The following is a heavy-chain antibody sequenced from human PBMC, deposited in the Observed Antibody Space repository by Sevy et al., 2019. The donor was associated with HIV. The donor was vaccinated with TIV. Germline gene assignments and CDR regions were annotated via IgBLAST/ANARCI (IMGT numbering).Heavy chain of an antibody. CDR2: ISSSGSYI. CDR1: GFTFRSYT. J-gene: IGHJ4*02. Sequence: GGSLRLSCVASGFTFRSYTMKWVRQAPGKGLECVSSISSSGSYIYYADSVKGRCTISRDDAKNSLNLQMNTLRAEDAAVYYCARVRPYDTRDFDYWGQGTLVTVSS. CDR3: ARVRPYDTRDFDY. V-gene: IGHV3-21*01. D-gene: IGHD3-22*01.